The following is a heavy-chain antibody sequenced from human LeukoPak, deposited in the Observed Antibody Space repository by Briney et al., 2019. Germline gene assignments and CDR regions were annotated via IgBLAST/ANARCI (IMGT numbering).Heavy chain of an antibody. CDR3: ARDHSSGWYSDYFDY. Sequence: GRSLRLSCAASGFTFSSYGMHWVSQAPGKGLEWVAVIWYDGSNKYYADSVKGRFTISRDNSKNTLYLQMNSLRAEDTAVYYCARDHSSGWYSDYFDYWGRGTLVTVSS. CDR2: IWYDGSNK. J-gene: IGHJ4*02. CDR1: GFTFSSYG. V-gene: IGHV3-33*01. D-gene: IGHD6-19*01.